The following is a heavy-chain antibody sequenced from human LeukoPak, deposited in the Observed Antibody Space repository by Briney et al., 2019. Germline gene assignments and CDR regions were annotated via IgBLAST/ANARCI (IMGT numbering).Heavy chain of an antibody. CDR2: ISSSSSYI. V-gene: IGHV3-21*01. CDR3: AKDNNWNDVGNRFDY. Sequence: GGSLRLSCAASGFTFSSYSMNWVRQAPGKGLEWVSSISSSSSYIYYADSVKGRFTISRDNSKNTLYLQMNSLRAEDTAVYYCAKDNNWNDVGNRFDYWGQGTLVTVSS. J-gene: IGHJ4*02. CDR1: GFTFSSYS. D-gene: IGHD1-1*01.